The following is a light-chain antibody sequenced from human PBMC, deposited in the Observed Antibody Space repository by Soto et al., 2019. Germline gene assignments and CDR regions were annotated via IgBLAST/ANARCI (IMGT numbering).Light chain of an antibody. V-gene: IGKV1-39*01. CDR2: AAS. J-gene: IGKJ1*01. Sequence: DIHITQSPSSLSASVGYRVTISCRASQSISSYFNWYQQKPGSAPKLLIYAASSLQSGVPSRFSGSGSGTDFTLTISSLQPEDFATYYCQQSYSTPPKFGQGTKVDIK. CDR3: QQSYSTPPK. CDR1: QSISSY.